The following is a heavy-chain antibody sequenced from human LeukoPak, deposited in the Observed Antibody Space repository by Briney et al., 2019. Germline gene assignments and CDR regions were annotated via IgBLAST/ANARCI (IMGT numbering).Heavy chain of an antibody. CDR1: GYTFTSYD. J-gene: IGHJ5*02. D-gene: IGHD4-17*01. Sequence: GASVKVSCKASGYTFTSYDINWVRQATGQGLEWMGWMNPNSGNTGYAQKFQSRVAMTRNTSISTAYMELSSLRSEDTAVYYCARGLGNYGDYREEDWFDPWGQGTLVTVSS. CDR2: MNPNSGNT. V-gene: IGHV1-8*01. CDR3: ARGLGNYGDYREEDWFDP.